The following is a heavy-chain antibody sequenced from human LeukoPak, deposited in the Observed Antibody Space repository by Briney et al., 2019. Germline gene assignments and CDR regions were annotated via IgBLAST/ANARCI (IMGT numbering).Heavy chain of an antibody. CDR1: GGSISRYS. Sequence: PSETLSLTCTVSGGSISRYSWSWIRQPPGKGLEWIGYIFFSGRTNYNPSLKSRVTISVDTSKNQFSLKLSSVTAADTAVYYCARLGVEMATIQGDYWGQETLVTVSS. D-gene: IGHD5-24*01. V-gene: IGHV4-59*12. CDR3: ARLGVEMATIQGDY. CDR2: IFFSGRT. J-gene: IGHJ4*02.